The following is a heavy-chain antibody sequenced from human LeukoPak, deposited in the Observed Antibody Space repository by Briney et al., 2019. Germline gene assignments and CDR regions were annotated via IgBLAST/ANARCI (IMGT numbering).Heavy chain of an antibody. J-gene: IGHJ6*03. D-gene: IGHD3-22*01. Sequence: GGSLRLSCAASGFTFSDYYMSWIRQAPGKGLEWVSYISSSGTTIYYADSVKGRFTISRDNAKNSLYLQMNSLRAEDTAVYYCARGSKGYFDSTNYFYYFYYMDVWGKGTTVTISS. V-gene: IGHV3-11*01. CDR2: ISSSGTTI. CDR3: ARGSKGYFDSTNYFYYFYYMDV. CDR1: GFTFSDYY.